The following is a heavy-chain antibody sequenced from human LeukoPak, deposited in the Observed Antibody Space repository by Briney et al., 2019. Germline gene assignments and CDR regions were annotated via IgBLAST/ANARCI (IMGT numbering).Heavy chain of an antibody. J-gene: IGHJ4*02. CDR2: IDISGTYI. V-gene: IGHV3-21*01. CDR3: TRDLSATARAYDY. Sequence: GGSLRLSCEASGFILSDYNMNWVRQAPGKGLEWVSFIDISGTYITYADSVKGRFTVSRDNAKNSLYLQMNSLRAEDTAVYYCTRDLSATARAYDYWGQGTLVTVSS. D-gene: IGHD1-26*01. CDR1: GFILSDYN.